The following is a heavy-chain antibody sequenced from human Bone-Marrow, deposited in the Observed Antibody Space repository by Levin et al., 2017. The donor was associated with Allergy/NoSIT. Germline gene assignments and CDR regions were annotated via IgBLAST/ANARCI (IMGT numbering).Heavy chain of an antibody. CDR1: GFMFSDHY. CDR3: TRVGGTSVATATPDY. CDR2: IRNQVNNYTT. V-gene: IGHV3-72*01. Sequence: GESLKISCAASGFMFSDHYMDWVRQAPGKGLEWVGRIRNQVNNYTTEYAASVKGRFTISRDDSKNSLYLEMNSLKTEDTALYYCTRVGGTSVATATPDYWGQGTLVTVSS. J-gene: IGHJ4*02. D-gene: IGHD4-17*01.